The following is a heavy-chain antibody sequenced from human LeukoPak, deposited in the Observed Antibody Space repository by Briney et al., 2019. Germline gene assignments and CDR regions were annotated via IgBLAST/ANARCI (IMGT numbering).Heavy chain of an antibody. CDR2: INHSGST. CDR1: GGSISSYY. D-gene: IGHD6-19*01. J-gene: IGHJ6*02. Sequence: PSETLSLTCTVSGGSISSYYWSWIRQPPGKGLEWIGEINHSGSTNYNPSLKSRVTISVDTSKNQFSLKLSSVTAADTAVYYCARVIAVATTSLYYGTDVWGQGTTVTVSS. CDR3: ARVIAVATTSLYYGTDV. V-gene: IGHV4-34*01.